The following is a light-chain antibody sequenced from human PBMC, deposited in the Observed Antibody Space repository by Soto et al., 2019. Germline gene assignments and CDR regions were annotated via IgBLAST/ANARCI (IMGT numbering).Light chain of an antibody. V-gene: IGLV2-14*01. J-gene: IGLJ1*01. CDR1: SSDVSGYNY. CDR3: TSYTSSSTLV. Sequence: SVLTQPASVSGSPGQSITISCTGSSSDVSGYNYVAWYQQHPGKAPKLMIYEVDNRPSGVSNRFSGSKSGNTASLTISGLQAVDEADYYCTSYTSSSTLVFGTGTKVTV. CDR2: EVD.